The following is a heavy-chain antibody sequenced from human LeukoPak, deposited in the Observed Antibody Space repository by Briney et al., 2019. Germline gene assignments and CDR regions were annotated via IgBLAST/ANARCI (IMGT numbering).Heavy chain of an antibody. CDR2: TKNRANGYTT. Sequence: GGSLRLSCAASGFTFSGHYMDWVRQAPGKGLEWVGRTKNRANGYTTEYAASVKGRFTILTDDSKNSLYLQMNSLKTEDTAVYYCAIGDTGYFDSWGQGTLVTVSS. J-gene: IGHJ4*02. CDR3: AIGDTGYFDS. D-gene: IGHD4-17*01. CDR1: GFTFSGHY. V-gene: IGHV3-72*01.